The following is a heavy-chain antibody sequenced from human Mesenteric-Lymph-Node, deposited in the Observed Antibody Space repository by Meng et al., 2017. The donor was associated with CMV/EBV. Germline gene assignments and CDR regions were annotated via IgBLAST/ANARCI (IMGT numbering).Heavy chain of an antibody. V-gene: IGHV3-7*01. J-gene: IGHJ5*02. CDR3: ARTGGYPNWFDP. D-gene: IGHD2-15*01. Sequence: VVAGVTFSRRWMSWVRKAPVKGLEWVATIKDDGSKEYYVDSVKGRFTISRDNAKNSLYLEMNSLRVEDTAVYYCARTGGYPNWFDPWGQGTLVTVSS. CDR2: IKDDGSKE. CDR1: GVTFSRRW.